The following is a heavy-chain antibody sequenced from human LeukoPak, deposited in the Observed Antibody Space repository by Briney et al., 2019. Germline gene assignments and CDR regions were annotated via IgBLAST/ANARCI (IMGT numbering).Heavy chain of an antibody. CDR1: GFTFTNYA. CDR3: ARRPRDASGYYLGAFHD. D-gene: IGHD3-22*01. J-gene: IGHJ3*01. Sequence: GGSLRLSCAASGFTFTNYAMTWVRQAPGKGLEWVSVIGASGADTYYSDSVKGRFTVSRDNSQNTLFLHMSSLRAEDTAVYFCARRPRDASGYYLGAFHDWGQGTTVTVSS. V-gene: IGHV3-23*01. CDR2: IGASGADT.